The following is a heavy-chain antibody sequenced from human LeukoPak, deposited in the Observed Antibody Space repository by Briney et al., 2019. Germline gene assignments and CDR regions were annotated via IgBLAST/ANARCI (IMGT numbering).Heavy chain of an antibody. Sequence: ALVKVSCKASGYTFTNYAMHWVRQAPGQRLEWMGWINAGNGNTKYSQKFQGRVTISRDTSASTAYMELSSLRSEDTAVYYCARDVGDYACDYWGQGTLVTVSS. CDR3: ARDVGDYACDY. CDR1: GYTFTNYA. J-gene: IGHJ4*02. V-gene: IGHV1-3*01. D-gene: IGHD4-17*01. CDR2: INAGNGNT.